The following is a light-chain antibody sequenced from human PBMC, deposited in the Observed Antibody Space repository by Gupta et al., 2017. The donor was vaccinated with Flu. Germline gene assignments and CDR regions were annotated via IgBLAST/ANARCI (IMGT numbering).Light chain of an antibody. CDR1: QSDLYSSNSKIY. Sequence: SVGERATINSKSSQSDLYSSNSKIYLAWYQQKPRQPPKLLIKWASTRESEVPDRFSGSGSGTDFSLTINSLQAEDVAVYYCQQYDSTPITFGQGTRLEIK. J-gene: IGKJ5*01. CDR3: QQYDSTPIT. V-gene: IGKV4-1*01. CDR2: WAS.